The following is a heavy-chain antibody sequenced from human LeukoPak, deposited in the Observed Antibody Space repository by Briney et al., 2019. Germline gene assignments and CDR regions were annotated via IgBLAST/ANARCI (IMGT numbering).Heavy chain of an antibody. J-gene: IGHJ6*03. CDR1: GGSISSSSYY. D-gene: IGHD3-3*01. Sequence: SETLSLTCTVSGGSISSSSYYWGWIRQPPGKGLEWIGSIYYSESTYYNPSLKSRVTISVDTSKNQFSLKLSSVTAADTAVYYCAREVGRRYYDFWSGYLSYMDVGGKGTTVTVSS. CDR2: IYYSEST. V-gene: IGHV4-39*02. CDR3: AREVGRRYYDFWSGYLSYMDV.